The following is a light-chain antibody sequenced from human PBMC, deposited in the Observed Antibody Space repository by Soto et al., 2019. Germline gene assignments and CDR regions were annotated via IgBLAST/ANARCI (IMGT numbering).Light chain of an antibody. Sequence: EIVMTQSPVTLSVSLGERATLSCRASQSVRSDLAWYQQTPGQAPRLLIYGASNRATGVPARFSGSGSGTEFTLTTSSLQSEEYAVYYCQQYNNWPPIAFGQGTRLEIK. CDR2: GAS. V-gene: IGKV3-15*01. CDR1: QSVRSD. J-gene: IGKJ5*01. CDR3: QQYNNWPPIA.